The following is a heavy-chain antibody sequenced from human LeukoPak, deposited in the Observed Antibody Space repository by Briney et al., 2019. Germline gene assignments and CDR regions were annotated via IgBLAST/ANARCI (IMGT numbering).Heavy chain of an antibody. CDR2: ISGSNSYI. Sequence: GRSLRLSCAASGLTFSSYTMHWIRQAPGKGLEWVSSISGSNSYIFYADSVKGRFTVSRDNAKDSLYLQMNSLRAEDTAVYYCARALTTLTYEGYWGQGTLVTVSP. CDR1: GLTFSSYT. D-gene: IGHD1-1*01. CDR3: ARALTTLTYEGY. V-gene: IGHV3-21*01. J-gene: IGHJ4*02.